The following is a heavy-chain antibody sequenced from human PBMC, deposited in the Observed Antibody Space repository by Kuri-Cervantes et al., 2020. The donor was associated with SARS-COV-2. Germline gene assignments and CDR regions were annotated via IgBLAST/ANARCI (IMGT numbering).Heavy chain of an antibody. CDR2: ISSSSSYK. Sequence: GESLKISCAASGFTFSSYSMNWVRQAPEKGLEWVSYISSSSSYKYYADSVKGRFTISRDNSKNTLYLQMNSLRAEDTAVYYCARDSLRGSGSSYYFDYWGQGTLVTVSS. J-gene: IGHJ4*02. V-gene: IGHV3-21*01. D-gene: IGHD1-26*01. CDR1: GFTFSSYS. CDR3: ARDSLRGSGSSYYFDY.